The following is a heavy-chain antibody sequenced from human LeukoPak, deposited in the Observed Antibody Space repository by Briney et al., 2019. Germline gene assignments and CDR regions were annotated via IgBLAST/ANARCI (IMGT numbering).Heavy chain of an antibody. CDR3: ARGNYYDSSGYYYVVLEGAYFDY. J-gene: IGHJ4*02. Sequence: PSETLSLTCTVSGGSISSTNYYWGWIRQPPGKGLEWIGSIYYSGSTYYNPSLKSRVTISVDTSKNQFSLKLSSVTAADTAVYYCARGNYYDSSGYYYVVLEGAYFDYWGQGTLVTVSS. V-gene: IGHV4-39*07. CDR2: IYYSGST. D-gene: IGHD3-22*01. CDR1: GGSISSTNYY.